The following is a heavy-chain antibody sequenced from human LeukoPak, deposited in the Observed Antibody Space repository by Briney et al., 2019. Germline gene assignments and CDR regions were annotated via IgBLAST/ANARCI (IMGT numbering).Heavy chain of an antibody. D-gene: IGHD3-10*01. Sequence: SETLSLTCTVSGGSISSYYWFWIRQPPGKGLEWIGYIYYTGSTNYNPSLKSRVTIAVDTSKNQFSLKLSSVTAADTALYYCARDRHWNYYGSGGYYFDYWGQGTLVTVSS. CDR3: ARDRHWNYYGSGGYYFDY. J-gene: IGHJ4*02. CDR2: IYYTGST. CDR1: GGSISSYY. V-gene: IGHV4-59*01.